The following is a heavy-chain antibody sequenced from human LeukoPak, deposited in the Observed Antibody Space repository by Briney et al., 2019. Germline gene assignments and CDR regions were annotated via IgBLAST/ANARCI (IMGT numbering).Heavy chain of an antibody. Sequence: GGSLRLSCAASGFTFSSYAMHWVRQAPGKGLEYVSAISSNGGSTYYANSVKGRFTISRDNSKNTLYLQMGSLRAEDMAVYYCAKEGDKTGYFDYWGQGTLVTVSS. V-gene: IGHV3-64*01. CDR2: ISSNGGST. D-gene: IGHD3-9*01. J-gene: IGHJ4*02. CDR3: AKEGDKTGYFDY. CDR1: GFTFSSYA.